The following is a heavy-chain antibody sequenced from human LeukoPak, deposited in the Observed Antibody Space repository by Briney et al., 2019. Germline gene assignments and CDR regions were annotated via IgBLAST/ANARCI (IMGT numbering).Heavy chain of an antibody. CDR3: APPPEWELGW. CDR1: GFTFSTST. D-gene: IGHD1-26*01. V-gene: IGHV3-23*01. Sequence: GGSLRLSCEASGFTFSTSTMAWVRQAPGKGLEWVSSISAGGDFIYYADSVKGRFTFSRDNSRNTLYLQMNRLRADDTAVYYCAPPPEWELGWWGQGTLVTVSS. CDR2: ISAGGDFI. J-gene: IGHJ4*02.